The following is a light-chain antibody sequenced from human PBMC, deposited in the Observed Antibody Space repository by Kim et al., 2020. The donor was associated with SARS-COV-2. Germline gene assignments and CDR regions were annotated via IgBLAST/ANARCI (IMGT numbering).Light chain of an antibody. CDR3: SAWHSSLTAWV. Sequence: VTLRFIGNINNVGYRGAAWVQQTQGHPPKPLSYVSNNPPSGMSERVSASRGGTTASLTITGLHPDDEGDYYCSAWHSSLTAWVFGGGTQLTVL. V-gene: IGLV10-54*01. J-gene: IGLJ3*02. CDR2: VSN. CDR1: INNVGYRG.